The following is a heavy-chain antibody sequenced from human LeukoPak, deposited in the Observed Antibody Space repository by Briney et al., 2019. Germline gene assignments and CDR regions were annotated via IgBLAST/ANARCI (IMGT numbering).Heavy chain of an antibody. CDR3: ARAGGRSWFDP. CDR1: GYSFTDKY. Sequence: GASVKVSCKSSGYSFTDKYMHWVRQAPEHGLEWMGWINPNSGGTNYAQRFQGRVTMTTVTSMSTAYMELSRLTSDDTAVYYCARAGGRSWFDPWGQGTLVTVSS. CDR2: INPNSGGT. V-gene: IGHV1-2*02. J-gene: IGHJ5*02.